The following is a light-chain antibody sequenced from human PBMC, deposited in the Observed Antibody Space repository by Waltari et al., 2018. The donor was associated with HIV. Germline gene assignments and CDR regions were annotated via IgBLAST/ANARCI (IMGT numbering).Light chain of an antibody. CDR2: DAS. CDR3: QQRSNWPPGYT. V-gene: IGKV3-11*01. J-gene: IGKJ2*01. Sequence: EIVLTQSPATLSLSPGERATLSCRATHSVNSYLAWYQQKPGQAPMLLIYDASNRATSIPARFSGSGSGTDFTLTISSLEPEDFAVYYCQQRSNWPPGYTFGQGTKLEI. CDR1: HSVNSY.